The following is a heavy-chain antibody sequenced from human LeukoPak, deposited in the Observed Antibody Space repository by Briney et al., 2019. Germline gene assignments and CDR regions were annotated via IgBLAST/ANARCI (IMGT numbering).Heavy chain of an antibody. D-gene: IGHD1-1*01. CDR1: GFTFSRYW. CDR3: ARQRYSDY. Sequence: PGASLRLSCAASGFTFSRYWMTWVRQAPGKGLEWVANIKEDGSENSYVESVKGRFTISRDNAKNSLYLQLNSLRAEDTAVYFCARQRYSDYWGQGTLVTVSS. V-gene: IGHV3-7*01. J-gene: IGHJ4*02. CDR2: IKEDGSEN.